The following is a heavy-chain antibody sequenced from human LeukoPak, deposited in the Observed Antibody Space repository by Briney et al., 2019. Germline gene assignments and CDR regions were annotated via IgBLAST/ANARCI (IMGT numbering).Heavy chain of an antibody. CDR3: AKVGAYGDYARHDY. CDR2: SYHSGST. V-gene: IGHV4-38-2*01. Sequence: PSETLSLTCAVSGYSISSGYYWAWIRLPPGKGLEWIGQSYHSGSTYSNPSLKSRVTISLDTSNNQFSLRLSSVTAADTAVYYCAKVGAYGDYARHDYWGQGTLVTVSS. J-gene: IGHJ4*02. CDR1: GYSISSGYY. D-gene: IGHD4-17*01.